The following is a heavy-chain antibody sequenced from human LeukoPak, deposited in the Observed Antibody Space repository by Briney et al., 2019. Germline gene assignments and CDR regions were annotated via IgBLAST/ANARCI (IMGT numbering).Heavy chain of an antibody. CDR3: VKAPQRQGNIDY. Sequence: GGSLRLSCSASGFSFSSNAMHWVRQAPGKGLEYVSGISSNGGSTYYADSVKGRFTISRDNSKNTLYLQMSSLRAEDTAVYYCVKAPQRQGNIDYWGQGTLVTVSS. J-gene: IGHJ4*02. V-gene: IGHV3-64D*09. CDR2: ISSNGGST. CDR1: GFSFSSNA. D-gene: IGHD6-25*01.